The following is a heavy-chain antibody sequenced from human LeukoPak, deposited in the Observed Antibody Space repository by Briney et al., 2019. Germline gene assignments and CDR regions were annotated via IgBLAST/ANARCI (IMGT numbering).Heavy chain of an antibody. CDR2: IIPIFGTA. CDR3: ARDRGVGYSSSYQIDY. D-gene: IGHD6-13*01. V-gene: IGHV1-69*05. Sequence: SVKVSCKASGGTFSSYAISWVRQAPGQGLEWMGRIIPIFGTANYAQKFQGRVTITTDESTGTAYMELSSLRSEDTAVYYCARDRGVGYSSSYQIDYWGQGTLVTVSS. CDR1: GGTFSSYA. J-gene: IGHJ4*02.